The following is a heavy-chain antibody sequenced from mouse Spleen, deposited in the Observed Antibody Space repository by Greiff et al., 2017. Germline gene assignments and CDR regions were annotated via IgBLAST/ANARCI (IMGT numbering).Heavy chain of an antibody. CDR2: IYPGSGNT. Sequence: QVHVKQSGPELVKPGASVKISCKASGYSFTSYYIHWVKQRPGQGLEWIGWIYPGSGNTKYNEKFKGKATLTADTSSSTAYMQLSSLTSEDSAVYYCARSNLDYWGQGTTLTVSS. CDR3: ARSNLDY. J-gene: IGHJ2*01. CDR1: GYSFTSYY. V-gene: IGHV1-66*01. D-gene: IGHD4-1*01.